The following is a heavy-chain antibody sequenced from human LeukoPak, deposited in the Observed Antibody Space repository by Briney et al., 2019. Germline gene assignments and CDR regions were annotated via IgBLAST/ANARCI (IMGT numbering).Heavy chain of an antibody. J-gene: IGHJ3*02. CDR1: GGSITDYY. CDR3: ARDLKMDGSSGYYAFDI. D-gene: IGHD3-22*01. V-gene: IGHV4-59*01. CDR2: DYYSGSS. Sequence: SETLSLTCTVSGGSITDYYWGWIRQPPGKGLEWIGYDYYSGSSNYNPSLKSRVTISLDTSKNQFSLKMSSVTAADTAVYYCARDLKMDGSSGYYAFDIWGQGTMVTVSS.